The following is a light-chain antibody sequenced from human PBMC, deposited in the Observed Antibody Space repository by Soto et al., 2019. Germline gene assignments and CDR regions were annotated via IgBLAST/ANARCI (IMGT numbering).Light chain of an antibody. Sequence: DIQMTQYPSTLSASVGDRVTITCRASQSISSWLAWYQQKPGKAPKLLIYKASSLESGVPSRFSGSGSGTEFTLTISSLQPDDFATYYCQQSYDTVAITFGQGTRLEI. CDR3: QQSYDTVAIT. CDR2: KAS. J-gene: IGKJ5*01. CDR1: QSISSW. V-gene: IGKV1-5*03.